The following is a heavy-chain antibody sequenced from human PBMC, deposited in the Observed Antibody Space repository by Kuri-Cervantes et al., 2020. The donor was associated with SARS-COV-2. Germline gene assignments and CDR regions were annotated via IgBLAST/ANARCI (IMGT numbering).Heavy chain of an antibody. Sequence: GESLEISCTASGFTFGDYAMSWFRQAPGKGLEWVGFIRSKAYGGTTEYAASVKGRFTISRDDSKSIAYLQMNSLKTEDTAVYYCTSIVVVPAANYWGQGTLVTVSS. CDR3: TSIVVVPAANY. CDR2: IRSKAYGGTT. D-gene: IGHD2-2*01. J-gene: IGHJ4*02. V-gene: IGHV3-49*03. CDR1: GFTFGDYA.